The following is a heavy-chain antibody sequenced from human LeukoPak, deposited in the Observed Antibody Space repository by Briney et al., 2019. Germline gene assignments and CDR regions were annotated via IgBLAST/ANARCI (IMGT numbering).Heavy chain of an antibody. CDR1: GGSISSGGYS. Sequence: SETLSLTCTVCGGSISSGGYSWSWIRQPPGKGLEWIGYIYHTGSTYYNPSLKSRVTISVDRSKNQFSLKLSSVTAADTAMYYCAREDETGNWFDPWGQGTLVTVSS. D-gene: IGHD1-1*01. J-gene: IGHJ5*02. V-gene: IGHV4-30-2*01. CDR3: AREDETGNWFDP. CDR2: IYHTGST.